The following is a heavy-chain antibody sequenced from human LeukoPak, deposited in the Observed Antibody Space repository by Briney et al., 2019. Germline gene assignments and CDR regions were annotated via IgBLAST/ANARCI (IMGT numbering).Heavy chain of an antibody. CDR2: IYWDDDK. D-gene: IGHD6-13*01. Sequence: SGPTLVKPTQTLTLTCTFSGFSLSTSGVGVGWIRQPPGKALEWLALIYWDDDKRYSPSLKSRLTITKDTSKNQVVLTMTNMDPVDTATYYRALILSIAAAGGNWFDPWGQGTLVTVSS. J-gene: IGHJ5*02. CDR3: ALILSIAAAGGNWFDP. CDR1: GFSLSTSGVG. V-gene: IGHV2-5*02.